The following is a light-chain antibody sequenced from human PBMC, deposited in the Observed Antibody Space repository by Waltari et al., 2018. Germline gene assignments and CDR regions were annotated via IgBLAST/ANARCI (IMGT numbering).Light chain of an antibody. CDR2: NSD. CDR3: QSYDSRLSGVV. V-gene: IGLV1-40*01. Sequence: QSVLTQPPSVSGAPGQTVTISCTGSSSNIGAPSDVPWYQQLPGAAPKPLIYNSDNRPSGVPDRFSGSKSGTSASLAITGLLAEDEAEYYCQSYDSRLSGVVFGGGTKLTVL. J-gene: IGLJ2*01. CDR1: SSNIGAPSD.